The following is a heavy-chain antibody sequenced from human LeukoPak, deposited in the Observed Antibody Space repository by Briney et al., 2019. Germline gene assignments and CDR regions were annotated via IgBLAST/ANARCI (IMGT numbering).Heavy chain of an antibody. CDR2: IYYSGST. V-gene: IGHV4-59*03. CDR1: GGSLSNYY. Sequence: PSETLSLTCTVSGGSLSNYYWSWIRQYPGQGLEWIGYIYYSGSTTYNSSLKSRVTISVDTSKNQFSLKLTSVTAEDSGVYYCAIRHMIVVARGAFDIWGQGTMVTVSS. CDR3: AIRHMIVVARGAFDI. D-gene: IGHD3-22*01. J-gene: IGHJ3*02.